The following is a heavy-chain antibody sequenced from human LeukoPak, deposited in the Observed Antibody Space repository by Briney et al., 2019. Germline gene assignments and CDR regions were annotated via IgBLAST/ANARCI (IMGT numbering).Heavy chain of an antibody. Sequence: GGSLRLSCAASGFTFSSYAMSWVRQAPGKGLEWDSAISGSGGSTYYADSVKGRFTISRDNSKNTLYLQMNSLRAEDTAVYYCAKGIAAAGSARYYFDYWGQGTLVTVSS. J-gene: IGHJ4*02. CDR1: GFTFSSYA. CDR2: ISGSGGST. CDR3: AKGIAAAGSARYYFDY. D-gene: IGHD6-13*01. V-gene: IGHV3-23*01.